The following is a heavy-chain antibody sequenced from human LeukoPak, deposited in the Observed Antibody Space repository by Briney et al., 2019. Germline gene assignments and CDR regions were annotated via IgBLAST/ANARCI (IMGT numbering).Heavy chain of an antibody. J-gene: IGHJ4*02. V-gene: IGHV3-74*01. CDR3: TRGLYGSPGDN. Sequence: GGSLRFSRAASGFTFSNYRMHWVRQAPGKGLLWVSRITSDGSTSDYADSVMGRFTMSRDNAKNTVYLHMNSLGAEDTAVYYCTRGLYGSPGDNWGQGTLVTVSS. D-gene: IGHD1-26*01. CDR1: GFTFSNYR. CDR2: ITSDGSTS.